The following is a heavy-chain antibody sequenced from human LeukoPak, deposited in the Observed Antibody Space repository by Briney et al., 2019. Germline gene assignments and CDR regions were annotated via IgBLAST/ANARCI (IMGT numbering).Heavy chain of an antibody. Sequence: PGGSLRLSCAPSRFKFNNYGMTWVRQAPGKGLEWVSSITSRSYIYYADSLKGRFTISRDNAQNSLYLQMNSLRAEDTALYYCARARAGDTRDFESWGQGTLVTVSS. J-gene: IGHJ4*02. D-gene: IGHD2-2*01. CDR1: RFKFNNYG. CDR2: ITSRSYI. CDR3: ARARAGDTRDFES. V-gene: IGHV3-69-1*01.